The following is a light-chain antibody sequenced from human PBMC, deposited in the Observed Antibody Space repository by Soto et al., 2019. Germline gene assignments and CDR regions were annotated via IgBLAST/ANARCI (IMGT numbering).Light chain of an antibody. J-gene: IGKJ1*01. CDR2: TTS. CDR3: QQSYSRPRT. CDR1: QSISRR. Sequence: DIQMTQSPSTLSASVGDRVTITCRASQSISRRLAWYQQKPGKAPNLLIYTTSSLESGVPSRFSGSGSGTDFTLTITSLQPEDFATYFCQQSYSRPRTFGQGTKVDI. V-gene: IGKV1-39*01.